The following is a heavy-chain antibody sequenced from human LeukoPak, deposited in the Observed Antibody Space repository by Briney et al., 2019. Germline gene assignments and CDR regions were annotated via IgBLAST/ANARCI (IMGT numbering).Heavy chain of an antibody. J-gene: IGHJ4*02. V-gene: IGHV4-38-2*02. CDR2: IYHRGST. CDR1: GYSITSGYY. Sequence: PSETLSLTCTVSGYSITSGYYWGWIRQPPGKGLEWIGTIYHRGSTYYSPSLKSRVTISVDTSKNQFSLNLISVTAADTAVYYCARAPYSSYGDYWGQGTLVTVAS. CDR3: ARAPYSSYGDY. D-gene: IGHD3-22*01.